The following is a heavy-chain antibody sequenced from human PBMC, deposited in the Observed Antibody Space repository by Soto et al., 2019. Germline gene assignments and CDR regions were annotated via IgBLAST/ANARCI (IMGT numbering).Heavy chain of an antibody. D-gene: IGHD3-3*01. CDR2: IIPIFGTA. V-gene: IGHV1-69*13. Sequence: SVKVSCKASGGTFSSYAISWVRQAPGQGLEWMGGIIPIFGTANYAQKFQGRVTITADESTSTAYMELSSLRSEDTAVYYCARTPNYDFWSGYSSPYYYHYGMDVWGQGTSVTVSS. J-gene: IGHJ6*02. CDR3: ARTPNYDFWSGYSSPYYYHYGMDV. CDR1: GGTFSSYA.